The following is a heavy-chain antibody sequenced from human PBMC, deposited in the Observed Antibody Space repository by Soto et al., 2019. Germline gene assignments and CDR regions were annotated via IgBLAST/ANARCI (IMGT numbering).Heavy chain of an antibody. V-gene: IGHV1-18*01. D-gene: IGHD3-9*01. J-gene: IGHJ5*02. CDR2: ISGYSGNT. CDR3: ARDGHDTFTAYST. Sequence: ASVKVSCKASGYSFTTYGISWVRQAPGQGLEWMGWISGYSGNTYYAQKFQGRVTMTTDTSTSTAFMELRSLRSDDTAVYYCARDGHDTFTAYSTWGPGPMVTVSS. CDR1: GYSFTTYG.